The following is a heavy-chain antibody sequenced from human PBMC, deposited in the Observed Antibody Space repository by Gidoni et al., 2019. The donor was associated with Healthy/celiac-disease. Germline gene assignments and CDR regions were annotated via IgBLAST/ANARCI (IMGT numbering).Heavy chain of an antibody. J-gene: IGHJ4*02. CDR1: GLTFGDYA. V-gene: IGHV3-49*05. CDR3: TRTGFLGPPIDY. D-gene: IGHD3-10*01. CDR2: IRSKAYGGTT. Sequence: EVQLVESGGGLVKPGRSLRLSCTASGLTFGDYAMSWFRQAPGKGLEWVGFIRSKAYGGTTEYAASVKGRFTISRDDSKSIAYLQMNSLKTEDTAVYYCTRTGFLGPPIDYWGQGTLVTVSS.